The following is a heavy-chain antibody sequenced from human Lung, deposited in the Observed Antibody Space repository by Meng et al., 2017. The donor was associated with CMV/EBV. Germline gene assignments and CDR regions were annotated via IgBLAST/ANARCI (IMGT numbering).Heavy chain of an antibody. Sequence: SCAASGFTFSSYGMHWVRQAPGKGLEWVAFIRYDGSNKYYADSVKGRFTISRDNSKNTLYLQMNSLRAEDTAVYYCAKDRIAARRGYFDYWGQGTXVTVSS. CDR1: GFTFSSYG. V-gene: IGHV3-30*02. CDR3: AKDRIAARRGYFDY. J-gene: IGHJ4*02. D-gene: IGHD6-6*01. CDR2: IRYDGSNK.